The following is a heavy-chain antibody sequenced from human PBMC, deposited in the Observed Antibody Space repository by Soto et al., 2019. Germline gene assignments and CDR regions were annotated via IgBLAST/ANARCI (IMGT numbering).Heavy chain of an antibody. Sequence: SVKVSCKASGGTFSSYAISWVRQPPGQGLEWMGGIIPIFGTANYAQKFQGRVTITAYESTSTAYMELSSLRSEDTAVYYCARGRHDFWSGYYGMDVWGQGTTVTVSS. CDR3: ARGRHDFWSGYYGMDV. V-gene: IGHV1-69*13. CDR1: GGTFSSYA. CDR2: IIPIFGTA. D-gene: IGHD3-3*01. J-gene: IGHJ6*02.